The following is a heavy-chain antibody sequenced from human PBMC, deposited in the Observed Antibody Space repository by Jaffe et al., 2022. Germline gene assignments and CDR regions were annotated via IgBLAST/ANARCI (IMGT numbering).Heavy chain of an antibody. D-gene: IGHD4-4*01. J-gene: IGHJ6*03. CDR1: GFTFSSYG. CDR2: IRYDGSNK. CDR3: AKVLVYSNPNSPPFPGAYYMDV. Sequence: QVQLVESGGGVVQPGGSLRLSCAASGFTFSSYGMHWVRQAPGKGLEWVAFIRYDGSNKYYADSVKGRFTISRDNSKNTLYLQMNSLRAEDTAVYYCAKVLVYSNPNSPPFPGAYYMDVWGKGTTVTVSS. V-gene: IGHV3-30*02.